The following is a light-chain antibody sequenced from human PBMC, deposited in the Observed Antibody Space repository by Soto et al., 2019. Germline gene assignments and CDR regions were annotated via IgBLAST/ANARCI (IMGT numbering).Light chain of an antibody. Sequence: DIQMSQSPSTLSASVGDRVTITCRASQSISSWLAWYQQKPGKATKLLIYDASSSKSGVPSRFSGSGSGTEFTLTIRSLQPDDFATYYCQQYNSYSPFGRGTRLEIK. CDR1: QSISSW. J-gene: IGKJ5*01. CDR2: DAS. V-gene: IGKV1-5*01. CDR3: QQYNSYSP.